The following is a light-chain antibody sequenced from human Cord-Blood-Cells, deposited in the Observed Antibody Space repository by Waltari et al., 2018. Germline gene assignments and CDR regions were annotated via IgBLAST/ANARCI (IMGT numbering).Light chain of an antibody. V-gene: IGKV3-20*01. CDR1: QSFSSSY. CDR2: GAS. Sequence: EIVLTQSPGTLSLSPGXXXXXSCRASQSFSSSYLAWYQQKPGQAPRLLIYGASSRATGIPDRFSGSGSGTDFTLTISRLEPEDFAVYYCQQYGSSWTFGQGTKVEIK. J-gene: IGKJ1*01. CDR3: QQYGSSWT.